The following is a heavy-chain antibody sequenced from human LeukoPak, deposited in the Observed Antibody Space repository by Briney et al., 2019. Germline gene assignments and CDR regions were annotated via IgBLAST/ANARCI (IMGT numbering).Heavy chain of an antibody. V-gene: IGHV3-74*01. D-gene: IGHD2-2*01. J-gene: IGHJ4*02. CDR3: ASSTQISKYADY. CDR2: ISDDGSSA. Sequence: GGSLRLSCAASGFTFGNYWMHWVRQAPGKGLLWVSRISDDGSSANYADSVQGRFTISRDNAKSALYLQMNSLRAEDTAVYYCASSTQISKYADYWGQGALVTVSS. CDR1: GFTFGNYW.